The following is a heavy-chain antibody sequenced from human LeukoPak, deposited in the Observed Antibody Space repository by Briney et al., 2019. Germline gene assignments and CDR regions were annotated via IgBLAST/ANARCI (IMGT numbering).Heavy chain of an antibody. D-gene: IGHD6-13*01. J-gene: IGHJ4*02. CDR2: IKQDGSEK. V-gene: IGHV3-7*03. Sequence: GGSLRLSCAASGFTFSSYWMSWVRQAPGKGLERVANIKQDGSEKYYVDSVKGRFTISRDNAKNSLYLQMNSLRAEDTAVYYCAREVAGTGGYYLDYWGQGTLVTVSS. CDR1: GFTFSSYW. CDR3: AREVAGTGGYYLDY.